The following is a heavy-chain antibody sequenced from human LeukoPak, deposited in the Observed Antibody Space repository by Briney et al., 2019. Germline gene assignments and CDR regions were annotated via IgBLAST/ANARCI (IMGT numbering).Heavy chain of an antibody. D-gene: IGHD1-26*01. CDR2: ISSSSSYI. Sequence: GGSLRLSCAASGFTFSSYSMNWVRQAPGKGLEWVSSISSSSSYIYYADSVKGRFTISRDNAKNSLYLQMNSLRAEDTAVYYCARAGSGSYHYFDYWGQGTLVTVSS. J-gene: IGHJ4*02. CDR1: GFTFSSYS. V-gene: IGHV3-21*01. CDR3: ARAGSGSYHYFDY.